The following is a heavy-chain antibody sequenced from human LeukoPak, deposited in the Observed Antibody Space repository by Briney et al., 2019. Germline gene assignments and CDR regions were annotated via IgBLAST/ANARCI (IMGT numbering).Heavy chain of an antibody. V-gene: IGHV3-21*01. CDR3: ARDGVIAARPYYFYMDV. J-gene: IGHJ6*03. CDR1: GFTFSSYS. CDR2: ISSSSSYI. D-gene: IGHD6-6*01. Sequence: PGGSLRLSCAASGFTFSSYSMNWVRQAPGKGLEWVSSISSSSSYIYYADSVKGRFTISRDNAKNSLYLQMNSLRAEDTAVYYCARDGVIAARPYYFYMDVWGKGTTVTVSS.